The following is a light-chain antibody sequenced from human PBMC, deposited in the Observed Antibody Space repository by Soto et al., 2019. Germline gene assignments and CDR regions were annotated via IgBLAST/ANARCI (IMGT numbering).Light chain of an antibody. V-gene: IGLV2-14*01. CDR2: EVT. CDR3: YSFAWSNTWV. J-gene: IGLJ3*02. CDR1: SSDVGAYNF. Sequence: QSAPTQPASVSGSPGQSITISCTGTSSDVGAYNFVSWYQHHPGQAPKLMIYEVTNRPSGVSRRFSGSKSCNTASLTISGLQAEDESDYYCYSFAWSNTWVFGGGTKLTVL.